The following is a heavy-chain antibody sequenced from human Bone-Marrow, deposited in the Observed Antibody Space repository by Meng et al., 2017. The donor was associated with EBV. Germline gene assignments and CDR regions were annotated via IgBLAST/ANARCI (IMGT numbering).Heavy chain of an antibody. CDR3: ASESGRGFTPDY. D-gene: IGHD3-10*01. J-gene: IGHJ4*02. CDR2: LIPMSDAP. Sequence: VQWVQSGAEVKKPGSSVKVSCKTSGGTFRSDAISLVRQAPGQGLEWMGGLIPMSDAPHYAQKFQGRVTITADESTSTHYMDLSGLRSEDTAVYYCASESGRGFTPDYWGQGTLVTVSS. V-gene: IGHV1-69*01. CDR1: GGTFRSDA.